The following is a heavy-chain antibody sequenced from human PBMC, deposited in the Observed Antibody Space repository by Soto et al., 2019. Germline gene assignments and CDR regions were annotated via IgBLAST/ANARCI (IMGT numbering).Heavy chain of an antibody. Sequence: ASVKVSCKASGYTFTSYAMHWVRQAPGQRLEWMGWINAGNGNTKYSQKLQGRVTITRDTSASTAYMELSSLRSEDTAVYYCAISLGVSSPSYFDYWGQGTLVTVSS. CDR2: INAGNGNT. CDR1: GYTFTSYA. V-gene: IGHV1-3*01. CDR3: AISLGVSSPSYFDY. J-gene: IGHJ4*02. D-gene: IGHD6-6*01.